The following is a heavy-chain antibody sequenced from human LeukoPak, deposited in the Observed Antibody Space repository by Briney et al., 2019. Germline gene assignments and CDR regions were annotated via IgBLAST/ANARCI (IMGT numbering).Heavy chain of an antibody. V-gene: IGHV1-46*01. CDR3: ARARGRYGMDV. CDR1: GYTFTNYY. CDR2: LDPSAGDT. J-gene: IGHJ6*02. Sequence: ASVKVSCKASGYTFTNYYMHWVRQAPGQGLEYMGILDPSAGDTTYAQKFQGRVTMTRNTSISTAYMELSSLRSEDTAVYYCARARGRYGMDVWGQGTTVTVSS.